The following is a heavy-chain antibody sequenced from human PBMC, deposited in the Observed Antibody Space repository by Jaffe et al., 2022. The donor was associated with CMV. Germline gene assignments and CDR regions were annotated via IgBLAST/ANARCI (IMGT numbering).Heavy chain of an antibody. CDR2: ILPKFDII. CDR1: GDTFKSYA. V-gene: IGHV1-69*01. CDR3: ARDRGAVPGTSYYYYGMDV. J-gene: IGHJ6*02. Sequence: QVQLVQSGAEVKKPGSSVKVSCKAPGDTFKSYAISWVRQAPGQGLEWMGGILPKFDIINFAQEFQGRVTISADESTSTAYLELSSLRSDDTAVYYCARDRGAVPGTSYYYYGMDVWGPGTAVTVSS. D-gene: IGHD6-19*01.